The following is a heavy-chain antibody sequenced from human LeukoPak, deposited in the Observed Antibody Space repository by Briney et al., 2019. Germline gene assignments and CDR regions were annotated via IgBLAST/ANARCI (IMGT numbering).Heavy chain of an antibody. V-gene: IGHV3-7*01. CDR3: ARDVEGGGFDY. Sequence: GGPLRLSCAASGFTFSSYAMSWVRQAPGKGLEWVANIKQDGSEKYYVDSVKGRFTISRDNAKNSLYLQMNSLRAEDTAVYYCARDVEGGGFDYWGQGTLVTVSS. CDR2: IKQDGSEK. J-gene: IGHJ4*02. D-gene: IGHD1-26*01. CDR1: GFTFSSYA.